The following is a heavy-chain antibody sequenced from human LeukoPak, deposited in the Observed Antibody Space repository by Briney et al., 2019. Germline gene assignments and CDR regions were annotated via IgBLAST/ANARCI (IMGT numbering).Heavy chain of an antibody. CDR3: ARYHYGDHPFDP. CDR2: VKQDGSEK. Sequence: TGGSLRLSCAASGFTFSSYWMSWVRQAPGKGLEWVANVKQDGSEKKYMDSVEGRFTISRDNAKNSLYLQMNSLRAEDTAVYYCARYHYGDHPFDPWGQGTLVTVSS. D-gene: IGHD4-17*01. CDR1: GFTFSSYW. V-gene: IGHV3-7*01. J-gene: IGHJ5*02.